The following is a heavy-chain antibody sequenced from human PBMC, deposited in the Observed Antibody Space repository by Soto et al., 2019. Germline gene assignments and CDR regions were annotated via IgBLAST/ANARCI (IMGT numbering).Heavy chain of an antibody. J-gene: IGHJ4*02. Sequence: GGSLRLSCAVSGFTFSSYSMNWVRQAPGKGLEWVSSISSTGSYIYYADSVKGRFTISRDNPTDSLYLQMNSLRAEDTAVYYCVTSKKGYCTNGVCYGRFDYWGQGTLVTVSS. D-gene: IGHD2-8*01. CDR2: ISSTGSYI. V-gene: IGHV3-21*04. CDR3: VTSKKGYCTNGVCYGRFDY. CDR1: GFTFSSYS.